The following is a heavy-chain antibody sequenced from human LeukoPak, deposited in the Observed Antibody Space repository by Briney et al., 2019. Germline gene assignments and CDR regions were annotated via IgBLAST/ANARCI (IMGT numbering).Heavy chain of an antibody. D-gene: IGHD2-15*01. Sequence: SETLSLTCTVSGGSISSYYWSWIRQPAGKGLEWIGYIYYSGSTNYNPSLKSRVTISVDTSKNQFSLKLSSVTAADTAVYYCARDRGGYCSGGSCYPRFDIWGQGTMVTVFS. CDR1: GGSISSYY. J-gene: IGHJ3*02. CDR3: ARDRGGYCSGGSCYPRFDI. V-gene: IGHV4-59*01. CDR2: IYYSGST.